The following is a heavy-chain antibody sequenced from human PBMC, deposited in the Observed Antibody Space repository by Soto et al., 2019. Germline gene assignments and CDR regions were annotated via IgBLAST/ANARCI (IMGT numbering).Heavy chain of an antibody. Sequence: GASVKVSCKASGGTFSSYAISWVRQAPGQGLEWMGWISAYNGNTNYAQKLQGRVTMTTDTSTSTAYMDLRSLRSDDTAVYYCAREDRGDLWFGELLESSYGMDVWGQGTTVTVSS. CDR3: AREDRGDLWFGELLESSYGMDV. J-gene: IGHJ6*02. V-gene: IGHV1-18*01. CDR2: ISAYNGNT. CDR1: GGTFSSYA. D-gene: IGHD3-10*01.